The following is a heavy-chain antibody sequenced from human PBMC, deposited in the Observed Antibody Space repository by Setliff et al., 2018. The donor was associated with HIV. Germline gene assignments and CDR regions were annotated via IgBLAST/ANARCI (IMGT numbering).Heavy chain of an antibody. J-gene: IGHJ5*02. V-gene: IGHV1-3*01. CDR1: GYSFINHA. CDR3: ARDGCSGQRCYLFNWFDP. Sequence: VKVSCKASGYSFINHAMHWVRQAPGQRLEWMGWINVGSGKTQYSQEFQGRVTITRDTSATTAYMELSSLTSEDTAVYYCARDGCSGQRCYLFNWFDPWGQGTLVTVSS. D-gene: IGHD2-15*01. CDR2: INVGSGKT.